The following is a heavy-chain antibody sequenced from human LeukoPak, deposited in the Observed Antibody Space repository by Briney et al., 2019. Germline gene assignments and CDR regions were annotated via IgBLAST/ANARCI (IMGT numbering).Heavy chain of an antibody. CDR3: ARGYCGRDTCLGAFDL. CDR2: IGGSGRST. J-gene: IGHJ3*01. D-gene: IGHD2-21*01. Sequence: GGSLRLSCAASGFTFNNYAVTWVRQAPGKGPEWVSAIGGSGRSTFYAVSVKGRFTTSRDSSKKTIYLQMDSLRVEDTAVYYCARGYCGRDTCLGAFDLWGQGTLVTVS. CDR1: GFTFNNYA. V-gene: IGHV3-23*01.